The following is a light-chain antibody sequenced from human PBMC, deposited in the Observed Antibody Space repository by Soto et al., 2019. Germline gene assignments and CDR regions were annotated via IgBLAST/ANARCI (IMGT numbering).Light chain of an antibody. V-gene: IGLV2-14*01. CDR3: SSFTSSGTQV. Sequence: QSVLTQPASVSGSLGQSITISCTGTSSDVGGYNYVSWYQQHPGKVPKLMIYEVNNRPSGVSNRFSGSKSANTASLTISGLQADDEADYYCSSFTSSGTQVFGGGTKVTV. CDR1: SSDVGGYNY. J-gene: IGLJ3*02. CDR2: EVN.